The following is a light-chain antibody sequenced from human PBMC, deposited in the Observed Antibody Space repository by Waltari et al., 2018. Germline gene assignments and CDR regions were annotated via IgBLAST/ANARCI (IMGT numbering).Light chain of an antibody. CDR1: SSDVGDYNY. J-gene: IGLJ1*01. V-gene: IGLV2-11*01. CDR2: DVY. CDR3: CSYADSSTYV. Sequence: QSALTQPRSVSGSPGQSVTIPCTGTSSDVGDYNYVSWYQQHPGKAPKLIIYDVYNRPSCVPDRFSGSKSSTTPSLTIPQLQAEDEADYYCCSYADSSTYVFGTGTQVTVL.